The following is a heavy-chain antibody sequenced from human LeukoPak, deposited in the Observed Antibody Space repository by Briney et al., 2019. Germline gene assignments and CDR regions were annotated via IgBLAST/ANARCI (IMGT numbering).Heavy chain of an antibody. D-gene: IGHD6-13*01. CDR1: GGSISSGSYY. Sequence: SETLSLTCTVSGGSISSGSYYWSWIRQHPGKGLEWIGYIYYSGSTYYNPSLKSRVTISVDTSKNQFSLKLSSVTAADMAVYYCARTGYTSRKADYWGQGTLVTVSS. V-gene: IGHV4-31*03. CDR3: ARTGYTSRKADY. CDR2: IYYSGST. J-gene: IGHJ4*02.